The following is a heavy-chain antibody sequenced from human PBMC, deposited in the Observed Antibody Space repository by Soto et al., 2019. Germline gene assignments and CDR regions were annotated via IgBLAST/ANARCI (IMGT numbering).Heavy chain of an antibody. D-gene: IGHD2-2*01. V-gene: IGHV3-23*01. CDR1: GFTFSTHA. J-gene: IGHJ6*02. Sequence: GGSLRLSCVASGFTFSTHAMSWVRQAPGKGLEWVSTFSGSGGNIYYAESVRGRLTISRDDSKNTLYLQMNSLRVEDTAVYYCAKDPPWTVGPLAMDVWGQGTTVTVSS. CDR3: AKDPPWTVGPLAMDV. CDR2: FSGSGGNI.